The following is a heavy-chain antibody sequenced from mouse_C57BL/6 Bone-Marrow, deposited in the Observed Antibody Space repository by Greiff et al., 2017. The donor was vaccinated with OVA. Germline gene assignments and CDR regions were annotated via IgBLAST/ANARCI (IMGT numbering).Heavy chain of an antibody. D-gene: IGHD1-1*01. J-gene: IGHJ1*03. CDR2: IDPSDSYT. CDR1: GYTFTSYW. CDR3: AREITTVVAHWYFDV. Sequence: QVQLQQPGAELVKPGASVKLSCKASGYTFTSYWMQWVKQRPGQGLEWIGEIDPSDSYTNYNQKFKGKATLTVDTSSSTAYMQLSSLTSEDSAVYYCAREITTVVAHWYFDVWGTGTTVTVSS. V-gene: IGHV1-50*01.